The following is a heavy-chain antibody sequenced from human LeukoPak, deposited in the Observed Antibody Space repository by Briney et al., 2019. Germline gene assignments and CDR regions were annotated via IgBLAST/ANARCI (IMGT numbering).Heavy chain of an antibody. Sequence: GGSLRLSCAASGFTFSSYSMNWVRQAPGKGLEWVSQISRSSSTIYYADSVKGRFIISRDNARNSVFLQMNSLRAEDTAVYYCARHDWFDPWGRGTLVTVSS. J-gene: IGHJ5*02. CDR3: ARHDWFDP. CDR1: GFTFSSYS. CDR2: ISRSSSTI. V-gene: IGHV3-48*01.